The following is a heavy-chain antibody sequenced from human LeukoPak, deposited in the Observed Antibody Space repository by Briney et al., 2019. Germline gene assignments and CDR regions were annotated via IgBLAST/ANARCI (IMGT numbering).Heavy chain of an antibody. CDR2: ISWNSGSI. J-gene: IGHJ4*02. D-gene: IGHD6-19*01. Sequence: GGSLRLSCAASGLTFDDYAMHWVRQAPGKGLEWVSGISWNSGSIGYADSVKGRFTISRDNAKNSLYLQMNSLRAEDTALYYCAKDKSPIAVAGTPDYWGQGTLVTVSS. V-gene: IGHV3-9*01. CDR1: GLTFDDYA. CDR3: AKDKSPIAVAGTPDY.